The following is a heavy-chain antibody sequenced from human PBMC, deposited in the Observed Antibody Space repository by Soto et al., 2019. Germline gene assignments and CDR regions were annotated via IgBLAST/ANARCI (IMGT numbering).Heavy chain of an antibody. CDR1: GFTFSSYG. J-gene: IGHJ4*02. CDR2: IWYDGSNK. V-gene: IGHV3-33*01. CDR3: ARDLGMVYAMGLFDY. Sequence: PGGSLRLSCAASGFTFSSYGMHWVRQAPGKGLEWVAVIWYDGSNKYYADSVKGRFTISRDNSKNTLYLQMNSLRAEDTAVYYCARDLGMVYAMGLFDYWGQGTLVTVSS. D-gene: IGHD2-8*01.